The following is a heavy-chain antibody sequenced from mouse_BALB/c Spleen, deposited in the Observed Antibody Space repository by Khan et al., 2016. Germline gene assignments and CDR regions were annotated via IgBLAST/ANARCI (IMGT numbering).Heavy chain of an antibody. D-gene: IGHD1-1*01. CDR2: ISYDGSN. CDR1: GYSINSGYY. J-gene: IGHJ2*01. Sequence: EVQLQESGPGLVKPSQSLSLTCSVTGYSINSGYYWNWIRQFPGNKLEWMGYISYDGSNNYNPSLKNRFSITRDTSRNQFFLKLNSVTTEDTATXCCARWDFGSRRYYFDYWVQGTTLTVSS. CDR3: ARWDFGSRRYYFDY. V-gene: IGHV3-6*02.